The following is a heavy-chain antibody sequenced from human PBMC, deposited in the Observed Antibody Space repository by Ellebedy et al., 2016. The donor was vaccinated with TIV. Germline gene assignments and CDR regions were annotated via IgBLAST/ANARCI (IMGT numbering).Heavy chain of an antibody. J-gene: IGHJ4*02. Sequence: ASVKVSXXVSGYTLTELSMHWVRQAPGKGLEWMGGFDPEDGETIYAQKFQGRVTMTEDTSTDTAYMELSSLRSEDTAVYYCATTYYYGSGSYTPFDYWGQGTLVTVSS. CDR3: ATTYYYGSGSYTPFDY. D-gene: IGHD3-10*01. CDR2: FDPEDGET. CDR1: GYTLTELS. V-gene: IGHV1-24*01.